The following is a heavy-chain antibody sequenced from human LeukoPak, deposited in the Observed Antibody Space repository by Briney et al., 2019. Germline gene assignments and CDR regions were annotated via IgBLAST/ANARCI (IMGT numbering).Heavy chain of an antibody. D-gene: IGHD3-22*01. Sequence: GGSLRLSGATSGFTFTTFWMHWVRQVPGKGLVWVSRINHDGSSTNYADSVKGRFTISRDNAKNTVHLQMNSLRAEDTAVYYCVRDWGYDSSGYWQKYFDTWGQGTLVTVSS. J-gene: IGHJ4*02. CDR2: INHDGSST. V-gene: IGHV3-74*01. CDR1: GFTFTTFW. CDR3: VRDWGYDSSGYWQKYFDT.